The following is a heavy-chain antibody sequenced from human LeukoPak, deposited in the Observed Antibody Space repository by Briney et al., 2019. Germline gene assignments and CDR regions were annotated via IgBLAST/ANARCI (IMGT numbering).Heavy chain of an antibody. CDR1: GYTFTGYY. J-gene: IGHJ4*02. V-gene: IGHV1-2*02. Sequence: EASVKVSCRASGYTFTGYYMHWVRQAPGQGREWMAWINPNSGGTYYAQNFHDRITMTRDTSISTAYMELSRLRSDDTAIYYCARANALYCSSTSCLFDYWGQGTLVTVSS. D-gene: IGHD2-2*01. CDR2: INPNSGGT. CDR3: ARANALYCSSTSCLFDY.